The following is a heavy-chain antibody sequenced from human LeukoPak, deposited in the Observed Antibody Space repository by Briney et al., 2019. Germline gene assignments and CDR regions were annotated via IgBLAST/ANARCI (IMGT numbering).Heavy chain of an antibody. Sequence: PSETLSLTCAVYGGSFSGYYWSWIRQPPGKGLEWIGSIYYSGSTYYNPSLKSRVTISVDTSKNQFSLKLSSVTAADTAVYYCARTLWFGELLSGYFDYWGQGTLVTVSS. CDR1: GGSFSGYY. V-gene: IGHV4-34*01. CDR3: ARTLWFGELLSGYFDY. CDR2: IYYSGST. J-gene: IGHJ4*02. D-gene: IGHD3-10*01.